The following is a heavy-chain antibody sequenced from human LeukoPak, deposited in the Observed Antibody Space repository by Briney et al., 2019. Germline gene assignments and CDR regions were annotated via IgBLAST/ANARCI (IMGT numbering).Heavy chain of an antibody. V-gene: IGHV4-38-2*02. J-gene: IGHJ5*02. CDR3: AREGSTSGTNWFDP. CDR2: IYHSGTT. CDR1: DYSITSDYY. Sequence: PSETLSLTCAVSDYSITSDYYWGWIRQPPGKGLEWIGSIYHSGTTYYNPSLKSRVTISVDTPKNQFSLKLTSVTAADTAVYYCAREGSTSGTNWFDPWGQGTLVTVSS. D-gene: IGHD3-10*01.